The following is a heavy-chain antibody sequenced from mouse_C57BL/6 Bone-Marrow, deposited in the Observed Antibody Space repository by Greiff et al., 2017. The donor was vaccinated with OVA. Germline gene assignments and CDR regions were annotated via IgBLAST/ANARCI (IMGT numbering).Heavy chain of an antibody. Sequence: QVQLQQSGPELVKPGASVKISCKASGYSFTSYYIHWVKQRPGQGLEWIGWIYPGSGNTKYNEKFKGKATLTADTSSSTAYMQLSSLTSEDAAVYYCARLGPSYFDVWGTGTTVTVSS. CDR2: IYPGSGNT. J-gene: IGHJ1*03. V-gene: IGHV1-66*01. CDR3: ARLGPSYFDV. D-gene: IGHD3-3*01. CDR1: GYSFTSYY.